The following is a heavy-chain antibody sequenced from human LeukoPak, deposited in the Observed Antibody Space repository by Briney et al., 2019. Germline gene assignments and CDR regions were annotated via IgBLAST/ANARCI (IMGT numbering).Heavy chain of an antibody. CDR3: ARGPDDSNGGFDY. J-gene: IGHJ4*02. CDR1: GYTFTSYY. CDR2: MNPNSGNT. V-gene: IGHV1-8*02. D-gene: IGHD3-22*01. Sequence: ASVKVSCKASGYTFTSYYMHWVRQAPGQGLEWMGWMNPNSGNTGYAQKFQGRVTMTRNTSISTAYMELSSLRSEDTAVYYCARGPDDSNGGFDYWGQGTLVTVSS.